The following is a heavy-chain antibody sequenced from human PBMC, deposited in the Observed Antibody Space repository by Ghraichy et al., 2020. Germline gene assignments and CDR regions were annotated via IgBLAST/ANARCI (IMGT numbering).Heavy chain of an antibody. Sequence: GGSLRLSCVASGFSFSSYGMHWVRQAPGKGLEWVAVIWYDGSNKYYADSVKGRFTISRDNTKNTLYLDMNSLRAEDTAVYYCARGRPKTRKYYYYGMDVWGQGTTVTVSS. V-gene: IGHV3-33*08. CDR1: GFSFSSYG. CDR3: ARGRPKTRKYYYYGMDV. CDR2: IWYDGSNK. J-gene: IGHJ6*02. D-gene: IGHD1-14*01.